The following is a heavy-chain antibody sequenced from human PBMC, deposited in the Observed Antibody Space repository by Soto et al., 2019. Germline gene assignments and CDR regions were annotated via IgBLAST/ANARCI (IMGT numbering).Heavy chain of an antibody. Sequence: SETLSLTCTVSGVSISGSRYYWGWIRQHPGRGLEWIGNIYYSGSTYYTPALKSRVTLSVDTSKNQFSLSLNSVTAADTAVYYCARGGIPPSGYGIAYAMDVWGQGTTVTVSS. CDR3: ARGGIPPSGYGIAYAMDV. D-gene: IGHD1-26*01. V-gene: IGHV4-39*01. J-gene: IGHJ6*02. CDR2: IYYSGST. CDR1: GVSISGSRYY.